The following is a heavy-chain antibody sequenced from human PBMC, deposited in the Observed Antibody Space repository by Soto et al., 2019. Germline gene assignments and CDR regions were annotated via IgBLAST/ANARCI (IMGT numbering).Heavy chain of an antibody. CDR2: INHSGST. J-gene: IGHJ4*02. D-gene: IGHD6-19*01. CDR1: GGSFSGYY. CDR3: ARGLGGSSGWSYYFDY. V-gene: IGHV4-34*01. Sequence: SETLSLTCAVYGGSFSGYYWSWIRQPPGKGLEWIGEINHSGSTNYNPSLKSRVTMSVDTPKNQFSLKLSSVTAADTAVYYCARGLGGSSGWSYYFDYWGQGTLVTVSS.